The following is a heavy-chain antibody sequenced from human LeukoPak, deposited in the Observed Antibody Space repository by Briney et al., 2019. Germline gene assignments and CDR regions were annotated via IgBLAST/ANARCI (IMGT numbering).Heavy chain of an antibody. Sequence: GGSLRLSCAASGFTFSSYWMSWVRQAPGKGLEWVANIKQDGSEKYYVDSVKGRFTISRDNAKNSLYLQMNSLRAEDTAVYYCARDIGKKTGGYFDYWGQGTLVTVSS. CDR3: ARDIGKKTGGYFDY. J-gene: IGHJ4*02. V-gene: IGHV3-7*01. CDR1: GFTFSSYW. D-gene: IGHD1-14*01. CDR2: IKQDGSEK.